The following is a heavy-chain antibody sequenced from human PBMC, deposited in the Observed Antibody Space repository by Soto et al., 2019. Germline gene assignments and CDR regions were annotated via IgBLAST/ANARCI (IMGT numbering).Heavy chain of an antibody. CDR1: GFTFSSYG. J-gene: IGHJ6*01. CDR2: IWYDGSNK. V-gene: IGHV3-33*01. Sequence: QVQLVESGGGVVQPGRSLRLSCAASGFTFSSYGMHWVRQAPGKGLEWVAVIWYDGSNKYYADSVKGRFTISRDNSKNTLYLQMNSLRAEDTAVYYCARDLGRIDYGDYEGYYYYGMDVW. D-gene: IGHD4-17*01. CDR3: ARDLGRIDYGDYEGYYYYGMDV.